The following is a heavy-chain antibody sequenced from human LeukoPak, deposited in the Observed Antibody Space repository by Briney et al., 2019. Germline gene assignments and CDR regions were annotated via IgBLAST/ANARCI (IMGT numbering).Heavy chain of an antibody. CDR1: GFTFSSYS. Sequence: AGGSLRLSCAASGFTFSSYSMNWVRQAPGKGLEWVSSISSSSSYIYYADSVKGRFTISRDNAKNSLYLQMNSLRAEDTAVYYCARVVVAVAGPTDYWGQGTLVTVSS. CDR3: ARVVVAVAGPTDY. J-gene: IGHJ4*02. CDR2: ISSSSSYI. V-gene: IGHV3-21*01. D-gene: IGHD6-19*01.